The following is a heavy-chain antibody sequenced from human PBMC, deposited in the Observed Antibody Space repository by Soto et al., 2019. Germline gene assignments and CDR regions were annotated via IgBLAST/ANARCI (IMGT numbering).Heavy chain of an antibody. D-gene: IGHD4-17*01. V-gene: IGHV4-4*02. CDR1: GDSIASSYW. J-gene: IGHJ4*02. CDR2: IYHSGTT. CDR3: ARYDFGIFDY. Sequence: SETLSLTCVVSGDSIASSYWWSWVRQPPGKGLEWIGEIYHSGTTNYNPSLKSRVTILQDKSNNQFSLRLDSVTAADTAVYYCARYDFGIFDYWGQGTLVTVSS.